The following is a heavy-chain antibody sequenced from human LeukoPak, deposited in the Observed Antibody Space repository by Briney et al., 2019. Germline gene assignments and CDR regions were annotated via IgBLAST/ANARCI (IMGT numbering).Heavy chain of an antibody. V-gene: IGHV1-2*02. Sequence: GASVKVSCKASGYTFTGYYMHWVRQAPGQGLEWMGWINPNSGGTNYAQKFQGRVTMTRDTSISTAYMELSRLRSDDTAVYYCAREVSKLGIDCYYGMDVWGQGTTVTVSS. CDR2: INPNSGGT. J-gene: IGHJ6*02. D-gene: IGHD7-27*01. CDR3: AREVSKLGIDCYYGMDV. CDR1: GYTFTGYY.